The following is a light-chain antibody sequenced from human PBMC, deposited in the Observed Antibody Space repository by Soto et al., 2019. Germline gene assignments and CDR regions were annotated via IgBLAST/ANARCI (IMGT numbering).Light chain of an antibody. CDR1: SNDIGGSDF. J-gene: IGLJ2*01. V-gene: IGLV2-14*01. CDR3: CSYTTTNTVV. CDR2: EVN. Sequence: QSALTQPASVSGSPGQSITISCTGTSNDIGGSDFVSWYQQHPGKAPKLVMSEVNNRPSGVSSRFSGSKSGNTASLTISGLQAEDEADYYCCSYTTTNTVVFGGGTKLTVL.